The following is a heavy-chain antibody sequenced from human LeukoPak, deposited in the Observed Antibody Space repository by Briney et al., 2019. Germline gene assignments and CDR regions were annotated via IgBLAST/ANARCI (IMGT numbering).Heavy chain of an antibody. D-gene: IGHD3-16*01. Sequence: PEGSLRLSCAGSGFSVSHYYMNWVRQAPGKGLEWVSLIRDTGETFYADSVKGRFTISRDNSKNTMYLQMNRLRVEDTAVYFCARDRAVTQVWVEFDSWGQGTLVTVSS. J-gene: IGHJ5*01. CDR1: GFSVSHYY. CDR3: ARDRAVTQVWVEFDS. CDR2: IRDTGET. V-gene: IGHV3-66*03.